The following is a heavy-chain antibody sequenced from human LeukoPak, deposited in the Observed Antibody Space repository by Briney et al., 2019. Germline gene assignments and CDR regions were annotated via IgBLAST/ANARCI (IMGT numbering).Heavy chain of an antibody. CDR1: GFTFNSYA. V-gene: IGHV3-30*04. D-gene: IGHD3-10*01. CDR2: VLSDGSDQ. CDR3: ARVSKPGWFDYYYMDV. Sequence: GGSLRLSCAASGFTFNSYAMKWVRQAPGKGLEWLAVVLSDGSDQYYGGSVQGRFTVSRDNSKNTLYLQMDNLRFEDTAVYYCARVSKPGWFDYYYMDVWGKGTTVIVSS. J-gene: IGHJ6*03.